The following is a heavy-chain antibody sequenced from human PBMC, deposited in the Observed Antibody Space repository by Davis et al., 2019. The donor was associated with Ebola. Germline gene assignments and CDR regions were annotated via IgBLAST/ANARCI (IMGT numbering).Heavy chain of an antibody. V-gene: IGHV3-21*01. D-gene: IGHD6-13*01. CDR3: ARDWPYTSPFDY. Sequence: PGGSLRLSCAASGFTFSSYSMNWVRQAPGKGLEWVSSIRSTTSYIYYADSVKGRFTISRDNAENSLYLQMNSLRAEDTAVYYCARDWPYTSPFDYWGQGTLVTVSS. J-gene: IGHJ4*02. CDR1: GFTFSSYS. CDR2: IRSTTSYI.